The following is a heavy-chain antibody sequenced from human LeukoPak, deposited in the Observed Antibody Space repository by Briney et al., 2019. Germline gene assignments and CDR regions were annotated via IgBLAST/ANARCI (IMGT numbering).Heavy chain of an antibody. J-gene: IGHJ6*03. CDR2: IIPVFDKA. Sequence: ASVKVSCKASGGTFSTYAISWVRQAPGQGLEWMGGIIPVFDKANYAQKFQDRVTITADDSTTTAYMELSSLTSEDTAIYYCARLGHCRETNCYSDFYYMDVWGKGTTVIVSS. D-gene: IGHD2-2*02. CDR1: GGTFSTYA. CDR3: ARLGHCRETNCYSDFYYMDV. V-gene: IGHV1-69*13.